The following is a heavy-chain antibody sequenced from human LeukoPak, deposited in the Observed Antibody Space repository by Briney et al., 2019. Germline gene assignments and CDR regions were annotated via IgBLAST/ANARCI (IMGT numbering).Heavy chain of an antibody. V-gene: IGHV3-23*01. D-gene: IGHD1-26*01. Sequence: GGSLRLSCAASGFTFSSYAMSWVRQAPGKGLEWVSAISGSGGSTYYADSVKGRFTISRDNSKNTLYLQMNSLRAEDAAVYYCAKVRSSGSYYFDYWGQGTLVTVSS. J-gene: IGHJ4*02. CDR1: GFTFSSYA. CDR3: AKVRSSGSYYFDY. CDR2: ISGSGGST.